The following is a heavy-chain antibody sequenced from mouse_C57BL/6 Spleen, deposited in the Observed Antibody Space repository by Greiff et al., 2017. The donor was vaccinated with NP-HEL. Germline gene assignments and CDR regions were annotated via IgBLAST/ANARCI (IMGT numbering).Heavy chain of an antibody. J-gene: IGHJ2*01. CDR3: ARAGVLYYFDY. V-gene: IGHV3-1*01. CDR1: GYSITSGYD. Sequence: EVMLVESGPGMVKPSQSLSLTCTVTGYSITSGYDWHWIRHFPGNKLEWMGYISYSGSTNYNPSLKSRISITHDTSKNHFFLKLNSVTTEDTATYYCARAGVLYYFDYWGQGTTLTVSS. D-gene: IGHD1-1*01. CDR2: ISYSGST.